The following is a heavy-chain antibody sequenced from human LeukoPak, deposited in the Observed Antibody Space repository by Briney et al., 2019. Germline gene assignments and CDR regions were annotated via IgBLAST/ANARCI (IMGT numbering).Heavy chain of an antibody. D-gene: IGHD2-15*01. CDR3: AKAPGRACRGFTCYHLDF. Sequence: PGGSLRLSCAASGFTFSSYAMSWVRQTPGKGLEWISAINDGGSSTYHADSVRGRFTISRDNSKNTLYLQMNSLRAEDAAVYYCAKAPGRACRGFTCYHLDFWGQGTLVTVSS. CDR1: GFTFSSYA. V-gene: IGHV3-23*01. J-gene: IGHJ4*02. CDR2: INDGGSST.